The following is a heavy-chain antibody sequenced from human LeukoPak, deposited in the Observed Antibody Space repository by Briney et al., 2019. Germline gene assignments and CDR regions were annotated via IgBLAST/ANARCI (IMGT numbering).Heavy chain of an antibody. CDR1: GGSINSGSYY. Sequence: SETLSLTCSVSGGSINSGSYYWGWIRQPPGKGLEWIGSIYSSGSTYYNPSLKSRVTISVDTSKNQFSLNLSSVTAADTAVYYCARGSVTPFDYWGQGTLVTVSS. V-gene: IGHV4-39*07. CDR2: IYSSGST. CDR3: ARGSVTPFDY. D-gene: IGHD4-23*01. J-gene: IGHJ4*02.